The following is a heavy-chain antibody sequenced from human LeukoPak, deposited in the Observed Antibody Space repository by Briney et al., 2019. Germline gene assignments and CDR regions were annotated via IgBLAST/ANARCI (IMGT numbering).Heavy chain of an antibody. J-gene: IGHJ4*02. Sequence: GGSLRLSCATSGFIFNNYDPHWVRQAPGKGLEWLATISRDGKRQFYTDSVKGRFTISRDDSRNTLYLQMNSLRPEDTTVYYCARDRLNRAYCGNDCYSAAFDYWGQGTLVTVSS. CDR3: ARDRLNRAYCGNDCYSAAFDY. D-gene: IGHD2-21*02. V-gene: IGHV3-30*03. CDR2: ISRDGKRQ. CDR1: GFIFNNYD.